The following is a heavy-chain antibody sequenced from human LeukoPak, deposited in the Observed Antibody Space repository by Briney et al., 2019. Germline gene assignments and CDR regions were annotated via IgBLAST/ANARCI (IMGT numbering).Heavy chain of an antibody. CDR3: ARIRVVVVASYFDY. V-gene: IGHV1-18*01. J-gene: IGHJ4*02. CDR1: GYTFTSYG. CDR2: ISAYNGNT. Sequence: VKVSCKASGYTFTSYGISWVRQAPGQGLEWMGWISAYNGNTNYAQKLQGRVTMTTDTSTSTAYMELRSLRSDDTAVYYCARIRVVVVASYFDYWGQGTLVTVSS. D-gene: IGHD2-15*01.